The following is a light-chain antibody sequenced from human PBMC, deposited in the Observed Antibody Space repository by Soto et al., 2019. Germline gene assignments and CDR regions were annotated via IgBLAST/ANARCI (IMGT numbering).Light chain of an antibody. V-gene: IGKV3-20*01. J-gene: IGKJ1*01. CDR3: QQYGDMWT. Sequence: EIVLTQSPGTLSLSPGERATLNCRASQSVRSSYLAWYQQQPGQAPRLLIHGASRRATGIPDRFSGSGSGTDSTLTINRLEPEDFAVYFCQQYGDMWTFGQGTKVEIK. CDR1: QSVRSSY. CDR2: GAS.